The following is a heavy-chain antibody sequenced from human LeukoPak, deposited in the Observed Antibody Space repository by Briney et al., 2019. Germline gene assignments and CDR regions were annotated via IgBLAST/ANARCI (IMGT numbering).Heavy chain of an antibody. CDR3: ARDGMVRGVINDY. CDR1: GYTFTGYY. D-gene: IGHD3-10*01. CDR2: INPNSGGT. J-gene: IGHJ4*02. V-gene: IGHV1-2*02. Sequence: ASVKVSCKASGYTFTGYYMHWVRQAPGQGLEWMGWINPNSGGTNYAQKFQGRVTMTRDTSISTAYMELSRLRSDDTAVYYCARDGMVRGVINDYWAQGTLVTVSS.